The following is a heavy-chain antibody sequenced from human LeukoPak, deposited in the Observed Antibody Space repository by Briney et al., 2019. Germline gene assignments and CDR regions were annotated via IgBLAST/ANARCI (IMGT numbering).Heavy chain of an antibody. D-gene: IGHD3-9*01. CDR1: GYTFTGYY. CDR2: INPNSGGT. J-gene: IGHJ5*02. V-gene: IGHV1-2*02. Sequence: GASVKVSCKASGYTFTGYYMHWVRQAPGQGLEWMGWINPNSGGTNYAQKFQGRVTMTRDTSISTAYMELSRLRSDDTAVYYCATLMAVDSHNWFDPWGQGTLVTVSS. CDR3: ATLMAVDSHNWFDP.